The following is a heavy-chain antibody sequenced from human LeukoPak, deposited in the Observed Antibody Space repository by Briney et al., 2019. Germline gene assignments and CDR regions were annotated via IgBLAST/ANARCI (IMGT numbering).Heavy chain of an antibody. V-gene: IGHV1-2*02. CDR3: ARNFVDTFTPDY. CDR1: GYTFTGYY. J-gene: IGHJ4*02. CDR2: INPNSGGT. Sequence: GASVKVSCKASGYTFTGYYLHWVRQAPGQGLEWMGWINPNSGGTNYAQKFQGRVTMTRDTSISTAYMELSRLRSDDTAVYYCARNFVDTFTPDYWGQGTLVTVSS. D-gene: IGHD5-18*01.